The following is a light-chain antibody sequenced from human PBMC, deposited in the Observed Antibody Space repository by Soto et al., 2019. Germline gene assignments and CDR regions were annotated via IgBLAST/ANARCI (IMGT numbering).Light chain of an antibody. J-gene: IGKJ4*01. CDR2: SAS. Sequence: DIQLTQSPSVLSASVGDTVSITCRTRKVSSNYLAWYQQKPGKAPDLLIYSASTIHSGVPSRFSGSGSETEFSLTIRALQPEDFATYYCQQYGRYPLTFGGGTKVDI. CDR3: QQYGRYPLT. CDR1: KVSSNY. V-gene: IGKV1-9*01.